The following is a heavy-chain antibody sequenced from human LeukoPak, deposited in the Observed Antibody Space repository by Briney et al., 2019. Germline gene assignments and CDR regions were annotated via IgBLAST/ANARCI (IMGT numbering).Heavy chain of an antibody. D-gene: IGHD3-22*01. CDR3: ARDGGKYYYDSSGLDDAFDI. J-gene: IGHJ3*02. V-gene: IGHV4-4*07. Sequence: SETLSLTCTVSGGSISSYYWSWIRQPAGKGLEWIGRIYTSGSTNYNPSLKSRVTMSVDTSKNQFSLKLSSVTAADTAVYHCARDGGKYYYDSSGLDDAFDIWGQGTMVTVSS. CDR2: IYTSGST. CDR1: GGSISSYY.